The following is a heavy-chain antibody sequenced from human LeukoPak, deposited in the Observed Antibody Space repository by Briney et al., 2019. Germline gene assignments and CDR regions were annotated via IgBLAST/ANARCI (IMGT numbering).Heavy chain of an antibody. Sequence: ASVNVSCKASGYTFTSYAISWVRQSPGQGLEGMGWISGYNGNTKYAQKVQGRVTMTTDTSTRKAYMELRSLRSDDTAVYYCARGYSYGSDYYYGMDVWGQGTTVTVSS. CDR2: ISGYNGNT. CDR1: GYTFTSYA. V-gene: IGHV1-18*01. CDR3: ARGYSYGSDYYYGMDV. D-gene: IGHD5-18*01. J-gene: IGHJ6*02.